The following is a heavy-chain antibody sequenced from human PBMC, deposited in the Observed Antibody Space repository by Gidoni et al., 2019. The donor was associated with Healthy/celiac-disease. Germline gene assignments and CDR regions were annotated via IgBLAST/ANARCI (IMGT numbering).Heavy chain of an antibody. CDR1: GGSFSGYY. V-gene: IGHV4-34*01. J-gene: IGHJ6*04. Sequence: QVQLQQWGAGLLKPSETLSLTCAVYGGSFSGYYWSWIRQPPGKGLAWIGEINHSGSTNYNPSLKSRVTISVDTSKNQFSLKLSSVTAADTAVYYCARGGHSCSSTSCPPDVWGKGTTVTVSS. D-gene: IGHD2-2*01. CDR3: ARGGHSCSSTSCPPDV. CDR2: INHSGST.